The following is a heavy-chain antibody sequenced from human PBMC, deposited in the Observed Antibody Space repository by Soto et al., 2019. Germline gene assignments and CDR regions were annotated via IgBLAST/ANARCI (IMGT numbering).Heavy chain of an antibody. CDR2: INPSGGST. Sequence: QVQLVQSGAEVKKPGASVKVSCKASGYTFTDYYIHWVGQAPGQGLEWMGMINPSGGSTAYAQKFRVSVLMTRDTSTGTVYMELSSLRSEATAVYYLASPPFPGYIKAVCYPFDYWGQGTLVTVSS. CDR1: GYTFTDYY. CDR3: ASPPFPGYIKAVCYPFDY. D-gene: IGHD2-8*01. V-gene: IGHV1-46*01. J-gene: IGHJ4*02.